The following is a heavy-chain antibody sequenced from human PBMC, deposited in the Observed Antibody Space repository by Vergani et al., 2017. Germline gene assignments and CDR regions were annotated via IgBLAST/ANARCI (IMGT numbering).Heavy chain of an antibody. V-gene: IGHV4-59*01. Sequence: QVQLQESGPGLVKPSETLSLTCTVSGGSISSYYWSWIRQPPGKGLEWIWYIYYSGSTNYNPSLKSRVTISVDTSKNQFSLKLSSVTAADTAVYYCARGYCSGGSCYINWFDPWGQGTLVTVSS. CDR1: GGSISSYY. CDR3: ARGYCSGGSCYINWFDP. CDR2: IYYSGST. D-gene: IGHD2-15*01. J-gene: IGHJ5*02.